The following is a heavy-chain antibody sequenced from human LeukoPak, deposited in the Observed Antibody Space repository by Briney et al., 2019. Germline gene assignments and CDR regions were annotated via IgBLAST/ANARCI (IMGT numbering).Heavy chain of an antibody. Sequence: SETLSLTCAVYGGSFSGYYWSWIRQPPGKGLEWIGEINHSGSTNYNPSLKSRVTISVDTSKNQFSLKLSSVTAADTAVYYCASRGGGPWTHWGQGTLVTVSS. J-gene: IGHJ4*02. V-gene: IGHV4-34*01. CDR2: INHSGST. CDR3: ASRGGGPWTH. D-gene: IGHD3-16*01. CDR1: GGSFSGYY.